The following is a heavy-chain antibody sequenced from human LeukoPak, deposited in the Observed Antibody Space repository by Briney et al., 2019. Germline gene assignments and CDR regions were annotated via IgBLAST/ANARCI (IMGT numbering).Heavy chain of an antibody. CDR3: AKDVSRILPGARNYFDS. Sequence: GGSLRLSCAASGFTFSSYWMHWVRQAPGKGLEWVANIKQDGSEKYYVDSVKGRFTISRDNSKNTLYLQMNSLRAEDTAVYYCAKDVSRILPGARNYFDSWGQGTLVTVSS. CDR1: GFTFSSYW. V-gene: IGHV3-7*04. J-gene: IGHJ4*02. CDR2: IKQDGSEK. D-gene: IGHD3-9*01.